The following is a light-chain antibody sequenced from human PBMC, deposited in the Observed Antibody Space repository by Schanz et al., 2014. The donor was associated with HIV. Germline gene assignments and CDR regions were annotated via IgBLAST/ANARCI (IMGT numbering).Light chain of an antibody. CDR2: KAS. V-gene: IGKV1-39*01. Sequence: DVQMTQSPSSLSASVGDRVTITCRASQSISTFLNWYQQKPGKAPNLLISKASALGGGVPSRFSGSMSGTDFTLTISCLQSEDSATYYCQQYSSYPLTFGQGTKVE. J-gene: IGKJ1*01. CDR1: QSISTF. CDR3: QQYSSYPLT.